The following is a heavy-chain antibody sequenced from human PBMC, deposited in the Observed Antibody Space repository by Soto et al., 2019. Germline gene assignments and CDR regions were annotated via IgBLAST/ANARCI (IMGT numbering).Heavy chain of an antibody. D-gene: IGHD2-15*01. CDR2: ISSSSSNI. CDR3: AKEDCSGGSCHKYYIDY. CDR1: GFTFSSYS. Sequence: GGSLRLSCAASGFTFSSYSMNWVRQAPGKGLEWVSSISSSSSNIYYADSVKGRFTISRDNSKNTLYLQMNSLRAEDTAVYYCAKEDCSGGSCHKYYIDYPGQGTLVTGSS. V-gene: IGHV3-21*04. J-gene: IGHJ4*02.